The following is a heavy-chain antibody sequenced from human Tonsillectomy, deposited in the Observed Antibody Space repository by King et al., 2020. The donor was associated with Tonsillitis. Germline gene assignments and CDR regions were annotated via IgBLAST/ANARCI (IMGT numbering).Heavy chain of an antibody. Sequence: VQLQESGPGLVKPSETVSLTCTVSGGSISSYYWSWIRQPPGKGLEWIGFIHYSGSTNYNPSLRSRVTISGDTSKNTFSLKLNSVTAADTAVYYCARPYGDYPNDAFDIWGQGTMVTVSS. CDR2: IHYSGST. CDR3: ARPYGDYPNDAFDI. J-gene: IGHJ3*02. CDR1: GGSISSYY. D-gene: IGHD4-17*01. V-gene: IGHV4-59*08.